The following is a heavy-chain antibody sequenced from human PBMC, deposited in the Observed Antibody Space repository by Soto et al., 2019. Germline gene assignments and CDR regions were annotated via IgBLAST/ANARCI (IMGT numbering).Heavy chain of an antibody. V-gene: IGHV1-69*06. CDR2: IIPIFGTA. D-gene: IGHD3-10*01. CDR1: GGTFSSYA. Sequence: QVQLVQSGAEVKKPGSSVKVSCKASGGTFSSYAISWVRQAPGQGLEWMGGIIPIFGTANYAQKFQGRVTITADKSTSTAYLELGSLRSEDTAVYYCARDYYGSGSHRYNWFDPLGQGTLVTVSS. J-gene: IGHJ5*02. CDR3: ARDYYGSGSHRYNWFDP.